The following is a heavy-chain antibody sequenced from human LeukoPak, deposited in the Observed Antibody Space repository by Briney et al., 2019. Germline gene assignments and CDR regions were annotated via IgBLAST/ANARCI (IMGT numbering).Heavy chain of an antibody. CDR1: VGSISSYY. Sequence: SETLSLTCIVSVGSISSYYWSWIRQPPGKGLEWIGYIYYSGSTNYNPSLKSRVTISVDTSKNQFSLKLSSVTAADTAVYYCARSGYSYGADAFDIWGQGTMVTVSS. V-gene: IGHV4-59*01. D-gene: IGHD5-18*01. CDR3: ARSGYSYGADAFDI. CDR2: IYYSGST. J-gene: IGHJ3*02.